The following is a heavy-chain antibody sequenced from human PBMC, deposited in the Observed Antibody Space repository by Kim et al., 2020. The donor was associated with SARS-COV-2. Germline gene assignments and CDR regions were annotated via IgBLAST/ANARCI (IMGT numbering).Heavy chain of an antibody. D-gene: IGHD6-19*01. J-gene: IGHJ4*02. CDR1: GGSFSGYY. V-gene: IGHV4-34*01. Sequence: SETLSLTCAVYGGSFSGYYWSWIRQPPGKGLEWIGEINHSGSTNYNPSLKSRVTISVDTSKNQFSLKLSSVTAADTAVYYCARALVFSSGPGYWGQGTLVTVSS. CDR2: INHSGST. CDR3: ARALVFSSGPGY.